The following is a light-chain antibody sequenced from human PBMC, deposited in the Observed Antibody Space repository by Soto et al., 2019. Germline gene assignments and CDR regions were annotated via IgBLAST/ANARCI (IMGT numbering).Light chain of an antibody. CDR3: QQSYSTPPT. J-gene: IGKJ2*01. CDR1: QSISSY. CDR2: AAS. Sequence: DIQMTQSPSSLSASVGDRVTITCRASQSISSYLNWYQQKPGKAPKLLIYAASILQSRVPSRFSGSGSGTDFTLTISSLHPEDFATYYCQQSYSTPPTFGQGTKLEIK. V-gene: IGKV1-39*01.